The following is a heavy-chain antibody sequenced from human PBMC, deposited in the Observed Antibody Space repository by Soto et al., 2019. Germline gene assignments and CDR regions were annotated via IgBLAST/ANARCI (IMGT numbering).Heavy chain of an antibody. CDR2: IYYSGST. J-gene: IGHJ6*02. Sequence: QVQLQESGPGLVKPSQTLSLTCTVSGGSISGGGYYWTWIRQHPGKGLEWLGYIYYSGSTYYNPSLKSRVTISVDTSKNQFSLKLSSVTAADTAVYYCARVCGGDCHYGMDVWGQGTTVTVSS. V-gene: IGHV4-31*03. CDR3: ARVCGGDCHYGMDV. CDR1: GGSISGGGYY. D-gene: IGHD2-21*02.